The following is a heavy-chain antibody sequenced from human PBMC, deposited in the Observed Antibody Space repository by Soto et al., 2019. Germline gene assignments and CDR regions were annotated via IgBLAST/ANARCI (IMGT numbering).Heavy chain of an antibody. CDR3: ARGRRIFGVVIVYNWFDP. J-gene: IGHJ5*02. Sequence: SETLSLTCAVYGGSFSGYYWSWIRQPPGKGLEWIGEINHSGSTNYNPSLKSRVTISVDTSKNQFSLKLSSVTAADTAVYYCARGRRIFGVVIVYNWFDPWGQGTLVTVSS. V-gene: IGHV4-34*01. CDR1: GGSFSGYY. D-gene: IGHD3-3*01. CDR2: INHSGST.